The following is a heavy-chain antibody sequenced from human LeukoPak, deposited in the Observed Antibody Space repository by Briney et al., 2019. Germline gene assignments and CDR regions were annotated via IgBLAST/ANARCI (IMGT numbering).Heavy chain of an antibody. CDR3: ARVGTTVVTQGMDS. V-gene: IGHV4-34*01. Sequence: SETLSLTCAVYGGSFSGYYWSWIRQPPGKGLEWIGEINHSGSTNYNPSLKSRVTISVDTSKNQFSLRLTSVTAADTAVYYCARVGTTVVTQGMDSWGQGTLVTVSS. CDR1: GGSFSGYY. CDR2: INHSGST. D-gene: IGHD4-23*01. J-gene: IGHJ4*02.